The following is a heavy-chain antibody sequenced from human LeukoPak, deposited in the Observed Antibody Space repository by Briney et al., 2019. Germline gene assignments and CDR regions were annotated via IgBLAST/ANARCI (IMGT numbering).Heavy chain of an antibody. CDR1: GFTFSSYS. V-gene: IGHV3-21*01. Sequence: GGSLRLSCAASGFTFSSYSMNWVRQAPGKGLEWVSSISSSSSYIYYADSVKGRFTISRDNAKNSLYLQMNSLRAEDTAVYYCARAITIFGVVIREVDYWGQGTLGTVSS. CDR2: ISSSSSYI. CDR3: ARAITIFGVVIREVDY. D-gene: IGHD3-3*01. J-gene: IGHJ4*02.